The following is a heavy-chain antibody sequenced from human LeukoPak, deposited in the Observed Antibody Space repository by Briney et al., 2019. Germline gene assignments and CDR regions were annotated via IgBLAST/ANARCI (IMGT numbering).Heavy chain of an antibody. CDR1: GFTFSSYA. Sequence: GGSLRLSCAASGFTFSSYAMHWVRQAPGKGLEWVAVISYDGSNKYYADSVEGRFTISRDNSKNTLYLQMNSLRAEDTAVYYCARDLEGYSSGWTHFQHWGQGTLVTVSS. J-gene: IGHJ1*01. CDR2: ISYDGSNK. CDR3: ARDLEGYSSGWTHFQH. V-gene: IGHV3-30*04. D-gene: IGHD6-19*01.